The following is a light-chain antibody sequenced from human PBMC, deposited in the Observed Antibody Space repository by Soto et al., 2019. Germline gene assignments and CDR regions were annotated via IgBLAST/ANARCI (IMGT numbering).Light chain of an antibody. J-gene: IGKJ3*01. CDR3: QQYYSNPLFT. CDR1: QSVLYRSNNKNY. CDR2: WAS. Sequence: DIVMTQSPDSLAVSLGERATINCKSSQSVLYRSNNKNYLAWYQQKPGQPPKLLIYWASTRESGVPDRFSGSGSGTDFTLTISSLQAEDVAVYYCQQYYSNPLFTFGPGTKVDIK. V-gene: IGKV4-1*01.